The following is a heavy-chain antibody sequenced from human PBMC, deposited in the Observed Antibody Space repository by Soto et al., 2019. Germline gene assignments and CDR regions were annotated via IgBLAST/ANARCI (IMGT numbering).Heavy chain of an antibody. CDR2: ISATGGST. V-gene: IGHV3-23*01. CDR3: ARGNLDV. D-gene: IGHD1-7*01. CDR1: GFTFSYYW. Sequence: GGSLRLSCAASGFTFSYYWMHWVRQAPGQGLEWVSAISATGGSTYYADSVKGRFTISRDNSKNTLYLQMNSLRAEDTAVYYCARGNLDVWGQGTTVTVSS. J-gene: IGHJ6*02.